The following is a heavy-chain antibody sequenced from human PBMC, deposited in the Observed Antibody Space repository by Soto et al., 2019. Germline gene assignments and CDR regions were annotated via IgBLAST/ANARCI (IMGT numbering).Heavy chain of an antibody. CDR1: GFTFSSYG. J-gene: IGHJ5*02. Sequence: GGSLRLSCADSGFTFSSYGMHWVRQAPGKGLEWVAVISYDGSNENYADSVKGRFSISRDIAKNTLYLQMTSLRAEDAAIYYCGRTFRDGLLGLDPWGQGTLVTVSS. D-gene: IGHD3-16*01. CDR2: ISYDGSNE. CDR3: GRTFRDGLLGLDP. V-gene: IGHV3-30*03.